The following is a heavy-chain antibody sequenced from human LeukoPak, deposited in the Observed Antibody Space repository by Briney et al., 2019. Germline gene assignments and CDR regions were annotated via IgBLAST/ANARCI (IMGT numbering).Heavy chain of an antibody. CDR2: ISGSGGST. J-gene: IGHJ4*02. Sequence: PGGSLRLSCAASGFTFSSYAMSWVRQAPGKGLEWVSAISGSGGSTYYADSVKGRFTISRDNSKNTLYLQMNGLRAEDTAVYYCAKGIADSAWHPWDYWGQGTLVTVSS. D-gene: IGHD6-19*01. CDR1: GFTFSSYA. V-gene: IGHV3-23*01. CDR3: AKGIADSAWHPWDY.